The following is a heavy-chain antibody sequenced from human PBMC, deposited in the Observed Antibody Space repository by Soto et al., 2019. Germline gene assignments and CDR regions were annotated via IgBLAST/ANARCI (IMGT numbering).Heavy chain of an antibody. J-gene: IGHJ5*02. V-gene: IGHV4-39*01. CDR3: ARRGPNNSYGYDHRLDP. CDR1: GGSISSNSYF. CDR2: VHFRGST. D-gene: IGHD5-18*01. Sequence: QLQLQELGPGLMKPSETLSLTCSVSGGSISSNSYFWDWIRQSPGKGLEWIGSVHFRGSTYYNPSLKSRVTISVDTSKNQFSLKLTSVTAADRAVYYCARRGPNNSYGYDHRLDPWGQGTLVTVSS.